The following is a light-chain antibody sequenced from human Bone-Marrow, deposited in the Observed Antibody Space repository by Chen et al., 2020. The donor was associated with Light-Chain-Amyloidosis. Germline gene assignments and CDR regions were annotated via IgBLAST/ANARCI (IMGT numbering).Light chain of an antibody. V-gene: IGLV6-57*01. Sequence: NFMLTQPHSVSESPWKTVIISCTRSSGSIATNYVQWYQQRPGSSPTTVIYEDDQRPSGVPDRFSGSLDRSSNSASLTISGLKTEDEADYYCQSYQGSSQGVFGGGTKLTVL. J-gene: IGLJ3*02. CDR2: EDD. CDR3: QSYQGSSQGV. CDR1: SGSIATNY.